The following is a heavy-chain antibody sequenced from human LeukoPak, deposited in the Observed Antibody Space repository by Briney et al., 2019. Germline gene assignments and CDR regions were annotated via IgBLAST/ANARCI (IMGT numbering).Heavy chain of an antibody. CDR3: TRAVGDSGYGRFSDC. J-gene: IGHJ4*02. CDR2: MDSSGST. D-gene: IGHD5-12*01. V-gene: IGHV4-59*01. Sequence: PSETLSLTCTVSGGSFSRYYWTWIRQPPGKGLEWIGYMDSSGSTIYNPSLQSRLTMSLDTSKNQFSLRLSSVTAADTAIYYCTRAVGDSGYGRFSDCWGQGSLVTVSS. CDR1: GGSFSRYY.